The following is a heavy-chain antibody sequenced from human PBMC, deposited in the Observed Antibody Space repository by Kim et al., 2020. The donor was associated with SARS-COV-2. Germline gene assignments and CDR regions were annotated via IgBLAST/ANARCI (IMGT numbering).Heavy chain of an antibody. CDR2: ISYDGSNK. CDR3: AKEGNLRYFDWLHHTRAFDV. V-gene: IGHV3-30*18. Sequence: GGSLRLSCAASGFTFSSYGMHWVLQAPGKGLEWVAVISYDGSNKYYADSVKGRFTISRDNSKNTLYLQMNSLRAEDTAVYYCAKEGNLRYFDWLHHTRAFDVWGQGTMVTVSS. J-gene: IGHJ3*01. CDR1: GFTFSSYG. D-gene: IGHD3-9*01.